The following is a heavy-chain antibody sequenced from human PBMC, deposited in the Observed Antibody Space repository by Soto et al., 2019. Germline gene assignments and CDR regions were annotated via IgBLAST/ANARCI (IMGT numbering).Heavy chain of an antibody. J-gene: IGHJ6*04. V-gene: IGHV3-9*01. Sequence: FPRLSCASSGFTFYDYAMHLVRQAPGGGLEWVSGISWNSGSIGYADSVKGRFTISRDNAKNSLYLQMNSLRAEDTALYYCAKTSSSWFYYYYGMDVWGKGTTVTVSS. CDR3: AKTSSSWFYYYYGMDV. CDR2: ISWNSGSI. CDR1: GFTFYDYA. D-gene: IGHD6-13*01.